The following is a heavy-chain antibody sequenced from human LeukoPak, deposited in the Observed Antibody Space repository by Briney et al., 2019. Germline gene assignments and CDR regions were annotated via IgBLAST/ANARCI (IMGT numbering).Heavy chain of an antibody. Sequence: SETLSLTCTVSGGSISSYYWSWLRQPAGKGLEGIGRIYTSGRTNYNPSLTSRVTMSEETSKNQFSLKLSSVTAADTVVYYCARVGYSSSHYFDYWGQGTLVTVSS. CDR1: GGSISSYY. D-gene: IGHD6-6*01. CDR3: ARVGYSSSHYFDY. V-gene: IGHV4-4*07. J-gene: IGHJ4*02. CDR2: IYTSGRT.